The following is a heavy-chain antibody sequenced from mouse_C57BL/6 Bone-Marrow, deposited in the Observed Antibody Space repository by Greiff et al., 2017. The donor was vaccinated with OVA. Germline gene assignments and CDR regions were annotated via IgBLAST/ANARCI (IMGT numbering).Heavy chain of an antibody. CDR3: ARAGGLITTVVARDYAMDY. CDR2: INPGSGGT. Sequence: VQLQQSGAELVRPGTSVKVSCKASGYAFTNYLIEWVKQRPGQGLEWIGVINPGSGGTNYNEKFKGKATLTADKSSSTAYMQLSSLTSEDSAVYFCARAGGLITTVVARDYAMDYWGQGTSVTVSS. V-gene: IGHV1-54*01. CDR1: GYAFTNYL. D-gene: IGHD1-1*01. J-gene: IGHJ4*01.